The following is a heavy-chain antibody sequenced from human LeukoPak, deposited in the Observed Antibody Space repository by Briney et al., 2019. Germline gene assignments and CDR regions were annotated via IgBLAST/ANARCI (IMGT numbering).Heavy chain of an antibody. CDR2: IRYDGSNK. CDR3: AKVRVVFDTISWQAFDY. Sequence: GGSLRLSCAASGFTFSDYGMHWVRQAAGKGLQWVTFIRYDGSNKYYADSVKGRFTISRDNSKNTLYLQMNSLRAEDTAVYYCAKVRVVFDTISWQAFDYWGQGTLVTVSS. CDR1: GFTFSDYG. D-gene: IGHD6-13*01. J-gene: IGHJ4*02. V-gene: IGHV3-30*02.